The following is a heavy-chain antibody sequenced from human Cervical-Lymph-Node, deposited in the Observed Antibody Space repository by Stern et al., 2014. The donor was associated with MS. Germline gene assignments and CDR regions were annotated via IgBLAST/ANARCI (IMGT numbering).Heavy chain of an antibody. CDR3: ATPSTVTVGGMDV. J-gene: IGHJ6*02. D-gene: IGHD4-17*01. CDR2: IIPIFGTP. Sequence: VQLVESGAEVKKPGSSVKVSCKASGGTFSTQAINWVRQAPGQGLEWVGGIIPIFGTPHYAQKGQDRVTITADESTSTAYMDLNSLRSEDTAVYYCATPSTVTVGGMDVWGQGTTVTVSS. CDR1: GGTFSTQA. V-gene: IGHV1-69*01.